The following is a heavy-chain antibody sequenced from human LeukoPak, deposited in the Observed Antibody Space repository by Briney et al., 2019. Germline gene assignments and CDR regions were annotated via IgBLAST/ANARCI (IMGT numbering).Heavy chain of an antibody. J-gene: IGHJ5*02. CDR3: VRGSSGTVVRGVAWAWFDP. CDR2: IHRDGSEK. Sequence: PGGSLRLSCVASGFTFSNYWMTWVRQAPGKGLEWVANIHRDGSEKYFVDSVRGRFTISRDDARDSLYLQVNSLRAEDTAVYYCVRGSSGTVVRGVAWAWFDPWGQGTLVTVSS. D-gene: IGHD3-10*01. CDR1: GFTFSNYW. V-gene: IGHV3-7*05.